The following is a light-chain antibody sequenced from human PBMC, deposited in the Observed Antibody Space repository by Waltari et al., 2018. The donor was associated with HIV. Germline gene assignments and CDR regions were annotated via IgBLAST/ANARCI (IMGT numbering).Light chain of an antibody. Sequence: EIVLTQSPATLSLSPGERATISCRASQSVSSYLAWYQQKPGRAPRLLIYDASNRATGIPARFSGSGSGTDFTLTISSLQSEDFAIYYCQQYENWPPFTFGGGTRVEIK. CDR1: QSVSSY. J-gene: IGKJ4*01. V-gene: IGKV3-11*01. CDR2: DAS. CDR3: QQYENWPPFT.